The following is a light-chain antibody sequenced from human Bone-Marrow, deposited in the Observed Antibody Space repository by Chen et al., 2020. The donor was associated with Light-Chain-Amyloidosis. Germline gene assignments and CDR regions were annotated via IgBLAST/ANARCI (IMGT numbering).Light chain of an antibody. Sequence: SYVLTQPSSVSVAPGPTATIACGGNNIGSTSVHWYQQTPGQAPLLVVYDDSDRPPGSPERLSGSNSGNTATLTISRVEAGDEADYYCQVWDRSSDRPVFGGGTKLTVL. CDR1: NIGSTS. J-gene: IGLJ3*02. V-gene: IGLV3-21*02. CDR2: DDS. CDR3: QVWDRSSDRPV.